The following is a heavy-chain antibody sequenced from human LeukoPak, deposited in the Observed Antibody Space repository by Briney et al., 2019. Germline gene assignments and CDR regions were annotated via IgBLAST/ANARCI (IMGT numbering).Heavy chain of an antibody. CDR2: INPNSGGT. CDR3: ARQDYGSGSYFVGLGWFDP. Sequence: ASVKVSCKASGYTFTGYYMHWVRQAPGQGLEWMGWINPNSGGTNYAQKFQGRVTMTRDTSISTAYMELSRLRSDDTAVNYCARQDYGSGSYFVGLGWFDPWGQGTLVTVSS. CDR1: GYTFTGYY. D-gene: IGHD3-10*01. V-gene: IGHV1-2*02. J-gene: IGHJ5*02.